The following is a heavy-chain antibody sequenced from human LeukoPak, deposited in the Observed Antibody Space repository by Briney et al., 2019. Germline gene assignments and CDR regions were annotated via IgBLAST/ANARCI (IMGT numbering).Heavy chain of an antibody. CDR3: ITAAYVLPIDY. CDR2: IKSKTDGGTT. V-gene: IGHV3-15*01. CDR1: GFTFSNAW. J-gene: IGHJ4*02. Sequence: PGGSLRLSCAASGFTFSNAWMSWVRQAPGKGLEWVGRIKSKTDGGTTDYAAPVKGRFTISRDDSKNTLYLQMNSLKTEDTAVYYCITAAYVLPIDYWGQGTLVTVSS. D-gene: IGHD3-16*01.